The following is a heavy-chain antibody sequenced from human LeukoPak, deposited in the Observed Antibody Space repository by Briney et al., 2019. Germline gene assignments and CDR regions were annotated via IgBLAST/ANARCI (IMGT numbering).Heavy chain of an antibody. D-gene: IGHD4-11*01. V-gene: IGHV3-23*01. J-gene: IGHJ4*02. CDR1: GFTFSTYA. CDR3: ARDYSSGY. Sequence: GGSLRLCCAASGFTFSTYAMSWVRQAPGKGLEWVSGISGSGGSTYYADSVKGRFTISRDNSKNTLYLRMNSLRAEDTAVYFCARDYSSGYWGQGALVTVSS. CDR2: ISGSGGST.